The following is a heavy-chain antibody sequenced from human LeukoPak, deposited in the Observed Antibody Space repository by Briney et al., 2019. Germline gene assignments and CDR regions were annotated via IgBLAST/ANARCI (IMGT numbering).Heavy chain of an antibody. J-gene: IGHJ5*02. Sequence: SETLSLTCTVSGGSISSYYWSWIRQPPGKGLEWIGEINHSGSTNYNPSLKSRVTISVDTSKNQFSLKLSSVTAADTAVYYCARVETNWFDPWGQGTLVTVSS. V-gene: IGHV4-34*01. CDR1: GGSISSYY. CDR2: INHSGST. CDR3: ARVETNWFDP.